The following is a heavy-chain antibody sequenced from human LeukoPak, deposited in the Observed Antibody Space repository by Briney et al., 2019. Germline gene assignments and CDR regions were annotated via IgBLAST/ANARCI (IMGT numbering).Heavy chain of an antibody. Sequence: LETLSLTCTVSGVSLSGHYWSWIRQPPGKRLEWIGFVSYTGRTKYNPSLQSRVTISIDTSKSQFSLKLTSVTSADTAVYSCASLLENDISSNPDTFDVWGQGTTVIVSS. V-gene: IGHV4-59*11. J-gene: IGHJ3*01. D-gene: IGHD3-22*01. CDR1: GVSLSGHY. CDR3: ASLLENDISSNPDTFDV. CDR2: VSYTGRT.